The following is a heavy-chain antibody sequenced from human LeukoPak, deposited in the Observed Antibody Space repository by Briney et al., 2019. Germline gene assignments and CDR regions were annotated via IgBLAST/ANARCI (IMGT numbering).Heavy chain of an antibody. V-gene: IGHV3-66*01. CDR2: IYSDGST. D-gene: IGHD5-12*01. CDR1: GLTVSSNY. J-gene: IGHJ4*02. CDR3: ARVTVDSGYDYFDY. Sequence: GGSLRLSCAASGLTVSSNYMSWVRQAQGKGLEWVSIIYSDGSTYYADSVKGRLTISRDNSKNTLYLQMNSLRAEDTAVYYCARVTVDSGYDYFDYWGQGTLVTVSS.